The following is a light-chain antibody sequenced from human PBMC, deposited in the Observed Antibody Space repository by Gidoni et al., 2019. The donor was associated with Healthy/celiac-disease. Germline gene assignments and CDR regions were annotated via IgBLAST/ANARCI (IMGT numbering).Light chain of an antibody. CDR1: QDIRNY. Sequence: DIQMTQSPSSLSASVGDRVTITCQASQDIRNYLNWYQQKPGKAPKLLIYDASTLETGFPSRFSGSGSVTDFTFTISSLQLEDIATYYCQQYDNLPLTCGGGTKVEIK. CDR2: DAS. CDR3: QQYDNLPLT. J-gene: IGKJ4*01. V-gene: IGKV1-33*01.